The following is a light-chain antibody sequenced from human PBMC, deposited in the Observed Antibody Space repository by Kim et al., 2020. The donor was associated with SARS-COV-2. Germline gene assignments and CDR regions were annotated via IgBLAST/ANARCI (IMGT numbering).Light chain of an antibody. Sequence: QSVLTQPPSASGTPGQRVTISCSVSSSNIGSDTVDWYQHLPGAAPQLLIYNNNQRPSGVPDRFSASKSGTSASLVISGLQSEDEADYYCAAWDDSLNGPVFGGGTQLTVL. J-gene: IGLJ3*02. CDR2: NNN. V-gene: IGLV1-44*01. CDR1: SSNIGSDT. CDR3: AAWDDSLNGPV.